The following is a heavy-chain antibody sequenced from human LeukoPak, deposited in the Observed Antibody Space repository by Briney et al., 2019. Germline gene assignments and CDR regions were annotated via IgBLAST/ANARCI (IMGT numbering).Heavy chain of an antibody. CDR3: AKSPFLPKPGGDTGAFDI. D-gene: IGHD4-17*01. Sequence: PGGSLRLSCAASGFTFSSYAMSWVRQAPGKGLEWVSAISGSGGSTYYADSVKDRFTISRDNSKNTLYLQMNSLRAEDTAVYYCAKSPFLPKPGGDTGAFDIWGQGTMVTVSS. J-gene: IGHJ3*02. CDR1: GFTFSSYA. V-gene: IGHV3-23*01. CDR2: ISGSGGST.